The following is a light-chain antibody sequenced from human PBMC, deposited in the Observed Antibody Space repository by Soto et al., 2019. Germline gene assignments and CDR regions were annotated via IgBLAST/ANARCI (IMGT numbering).Light chain of an antibody. J-gene: IGKJ1*01. CDR3: QQYGSSRT. CDR2: GTF. Sequence: EIVLTQSPGTLSLSPGDRATLSCRASQSVSSSYLAWYQQKPGQAPRLLIYGTFSRATGIPDRFSGSGSGTDFTLTISRLEPEDFAVYYWQQYGSSRTFGQGTKVEIK. V-gene: IGKV3-20*01. CDR1: QSVSSSY.